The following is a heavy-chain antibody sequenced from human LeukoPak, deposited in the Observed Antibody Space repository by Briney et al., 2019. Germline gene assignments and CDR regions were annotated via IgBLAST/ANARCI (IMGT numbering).Heavy chain of an antibody. J-gene: IGHJ4*02. CDR1: GGSISSYY. CDR2: IYTSGST. CDR3: AKVWSVVRAMVPTFDY. D-gene: IGHD3-10*01. Sequence: PSETLSLTCTVSGGSISSYYWSWIRQPAGKGLEWIGRIYTSGSTNYNPSLKSRVTMSVDTSKNQFSLKLSSVTAADTAVYYCAKVWSVVRAMVPTFDYWGQGTLVTVSS. V-gene: IGHV4-4*07.